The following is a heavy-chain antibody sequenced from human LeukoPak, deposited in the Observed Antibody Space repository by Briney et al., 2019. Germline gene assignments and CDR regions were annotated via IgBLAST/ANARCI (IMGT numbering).Heavy chain of an antibody. V-gene: IGHV4-38-2*02. Sequence: PSETLSLTCGVSGYSISSGYYWGGIRPPPGKGLEWIGSIFHTGNTYYNPSLKSRVTMSVDTSKNQFSLKLSSVTAADTAVYYCARDGGVAVSGPPGYWGQGTLVTVSS. CDR1: GYSISSGYY. CDR2: IFHTGNT. J-gene: IGHJ4*02. D-gene: IGHD6-19*01. CDR3: ARDGGVAVSGPPGY.